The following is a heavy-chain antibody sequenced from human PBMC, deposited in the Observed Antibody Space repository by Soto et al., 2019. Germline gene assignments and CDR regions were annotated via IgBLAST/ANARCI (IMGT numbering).Heavy chain of an antibody. V-gene: IGHV1-69*12. CDR2: IIPIFGTA. CDR1: GGTFSSYA. D-gene: IGHD3-22*01. Sequence: QVQLVQSGAEVKKPGSSVKVSCKASGGTFSSYAISWVRQAPGQRLEWMGGIIPIFGTANYAQKFQGRVTITADESTSTAYMELSSLRSEDTAVYYCCVSGPRKWLCDYWGQGTLVTVSS. CDR3: CVSGPRKWLCDY. J-gene: IGHJ4*02.